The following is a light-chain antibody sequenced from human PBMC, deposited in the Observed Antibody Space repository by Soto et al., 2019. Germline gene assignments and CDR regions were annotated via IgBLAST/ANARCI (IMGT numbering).Light chain of an antibody. CDR3: QQYGSSQGLT. CDR2: GAS. CDR1: QSVSSSY. V-gene: IGKV3-20*01. J-gene: IGKJ4*01. Sequence: EIVLTQSPGTLSLSPGERATLSCRAIQSVSSSYLAWYQQKPGQAPRLLIYGASSRATDIPDRFSGSGSGTDFTLTISRLEPEDFAVYYCQQYGSSQGLTFGGGTKVDIK.